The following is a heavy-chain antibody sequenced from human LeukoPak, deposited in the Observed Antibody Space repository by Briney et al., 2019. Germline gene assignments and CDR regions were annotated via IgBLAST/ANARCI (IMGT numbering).Heavy chain of an antibody. D-gene: IGHD3-22*01. Sequence: GGSLRLSCAASGFTFSSYAMHWVRQAPGKGLEWVAVISYDGSNKYYADSVKGRFTISRDNSKNTLYLQMNSLRAEDTAVYYCDRGSSGYGWGQGTLVTVSS. J-gene: IGHJ4*02. V-gene: IGHV3-30-3*01. CDR1: GFTFSSYA. CDR3: DRGSSGYG. CDR2: ISYDGSNK.